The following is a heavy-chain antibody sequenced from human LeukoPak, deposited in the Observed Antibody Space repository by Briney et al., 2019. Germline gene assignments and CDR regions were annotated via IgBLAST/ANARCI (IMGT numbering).Heavy chain of an antibody. CDR1: GFSFSSYA. Sequence: GGSLRLSCAASGFSFSSYAMSWVRQASGKGLEWVSAISPSGGSTYFADSVKGRFTISRDNSKNTLYLQMNSLRAEDTAVYYCANVYYDSSGYPVSPFDHWGQGTMVTFSS. V-gene: IGHV3-23*01. J-gene: IGHJ4*02. CDR3: ANVYYDSSGYPVSPFDH. D-gene: IGHD3-22*01. CDR2: ISPSGGST.